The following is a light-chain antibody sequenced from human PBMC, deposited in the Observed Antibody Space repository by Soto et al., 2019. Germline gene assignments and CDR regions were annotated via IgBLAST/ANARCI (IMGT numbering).Light chain of an antibody. CDR3: EYYDSSQLT. V-gene: IGKV3-20*01. CDR2: DAS. J-gene: IGKJ4*01. CDR1: QSVSSTY. Sequence: EIVVTQSPGTLSLSPGERAILSCRAGQSVSSTYLAWYQQKPVQSPRLLISDASSRATGVPDRFSGSGSGTDFTRSISRLEPEDFAVYDCEYYDSSQLTFGGGNKVEIK.